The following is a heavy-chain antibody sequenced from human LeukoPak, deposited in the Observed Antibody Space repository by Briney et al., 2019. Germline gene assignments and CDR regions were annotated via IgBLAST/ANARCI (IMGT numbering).Heavy chain of an antibody. D-gene: IGHD5-18*01. CDR2: TYYRSKWYN. V-gene: IGHV6-1*01. Sequence: SQTLSLTCAISGDSVSSYSVFWHWIRQSPSRGLNGLGRTYYRSKWYNDYAVSVKSRITINPDTSKNQFSLQLNSVTPEDTAVYYCARQEGYGLLDNWGQGTLVTVSS. CDR1: GDSVSSYSVF. CDR3: ARQEGYGLLDN. J-gene: IGHJ4*02.